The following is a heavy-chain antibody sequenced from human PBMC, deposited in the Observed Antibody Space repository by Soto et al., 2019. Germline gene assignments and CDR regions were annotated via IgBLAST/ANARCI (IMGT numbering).Heavy chain of an antibody. D-gene: IGHD2-21*01. CDR2: ISSSGRTT. V-gene: IGHV3-48*03. CDR1: GFTCSSYE. Sequence: EVQLVESGGGLVQPGGSLRLSCAASGFTCSSYEMNWVRQAPGKGLEWVSYISSSGRTTYYADSVKGRFTISRDNAKNSLSLQMNSLRADDTAVYYCARDRDELVGIFPYYYGMDVWGQGTTVTVSS. CDR3: ARDRDELVGIFPYYYGMDV. J-gene: IGHJ6*02.